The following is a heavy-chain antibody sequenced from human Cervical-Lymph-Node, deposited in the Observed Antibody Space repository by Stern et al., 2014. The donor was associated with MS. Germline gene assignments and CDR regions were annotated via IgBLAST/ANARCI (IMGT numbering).Heavy chain of an antibody. V-gene: IGHV3-23*04. Sequence: EVQLVESGGGLVQPGGSLRLSCAASGFTFSSYSMSWVRQAPGKGLEWVSAISGSGGSTYYADPVKGRFTISRDTRKTPLYMEMNSLRAEDTAVYYCAKSTVTSLSDYWGQGTLVTVSS. D-gene: IGHD4-17*01. CDR3: AKSTVTSLSDY. CDR2: ISGSGGST. J-gene: IGHJ4*02. CDR1: GFTFSSYS.